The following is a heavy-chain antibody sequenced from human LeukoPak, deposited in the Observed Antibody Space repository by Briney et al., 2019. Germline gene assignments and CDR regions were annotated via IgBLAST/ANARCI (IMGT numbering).Heavy chain of an antibody. CDR1: GGSISSGSYY. V-gene: IGHV4-61*02. J-gene: IGHJ4*02. CDR3: ARLSRDYDSSGYYPDY. Sequence: SQTLSLTCTVSGGSISSGSYYWSWIRQPAGKGLEWIGRIYTSGSTNYNPSLKSRVTISVDTSKNQFSLKLSSVTAADTAVYYCARLSRDYDSSGYYPDYWGQGTLVTVSS. D-gene: IGHD3-22*01. CDR2: IYTSGST.